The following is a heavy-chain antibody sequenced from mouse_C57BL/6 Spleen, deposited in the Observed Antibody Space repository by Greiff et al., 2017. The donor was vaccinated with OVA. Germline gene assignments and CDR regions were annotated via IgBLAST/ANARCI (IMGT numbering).Heavy chain of an antibody. CDR2: IDPSDSYT. J-gene: IGHJ1*03. D-gene: IGHD3-3*01. Sequence: VQLQQPGAELVMPGASVKLSCKASGYTFTSYWMHWVKQRPGQGLEWIGEIDPSDSYTNYNQKFKGKSTLTVDKSSSTAYMQLSSLTSEDSAVYYCARAPGTWYFDVWGTGTTVTVSS. CDR3: ARAPGTWYFDV. CDR1: GYTFTSYW. V-gene: IGHV1-69*01.